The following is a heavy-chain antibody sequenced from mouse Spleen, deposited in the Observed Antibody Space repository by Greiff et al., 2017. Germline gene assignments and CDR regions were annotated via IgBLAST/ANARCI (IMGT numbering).Heavy chain of an antibody. CDR3: ERGSGYGFAY. Sequence: EVQLKESGAELVRPGASVKLSCTASGFNIKDDYMHWVKQRPEQGLEWIGWIDPENGDTEYASKFQGKATITADTSSNTAYLQLSSLTSEDTAVYYCERGSGYGFAYWGQGTLVTVSA. V-gene: IGHV14-4*01. D-gene: IGHD3-1*01. J-gene: IGHJ3*01. CDR1: GFNIKDDY. CDR2: IDPENGDT.